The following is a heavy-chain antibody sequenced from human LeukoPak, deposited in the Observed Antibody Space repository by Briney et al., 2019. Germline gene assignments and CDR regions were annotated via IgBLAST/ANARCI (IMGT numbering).Heavy chain of an antibody. D-gene: IGHD2-2*01. Sequence: ASVKVSCKASGYTFTSYDINWVRQATGQGLEWMGWMNPNSGNTGYAQKFQGRVTMTRNTSISTAYMELSSLRSEDTAVYYCARLVSVVVVPAEDYYYMDIWGKGTTVTVCS. CDR3: ARLVSVVVVPAEDYYYMDI. V-gene: IGHV1-8*01. CDR1: GYTFTSYD. J-gene: IGHJ6*03. CDR2: MNPNSGNT.